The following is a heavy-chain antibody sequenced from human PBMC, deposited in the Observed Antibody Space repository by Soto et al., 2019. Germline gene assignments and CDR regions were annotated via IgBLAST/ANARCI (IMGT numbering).Heavy chain of an antibody. CDR3: AHRLGIAVAAHFDY. CDR2: IYWDDGK. Sequence: QITLKESGPTLVKPTQTLTLTCTFSGFSLSTSGVGVGWIRQPPGKALEWLALIYWDDGKHYSPTLKSSLTITRDTSKNQVVLTMTNMDPVDTATYYCAHRLGIAVAAHFDYWGQGTLVTVSS. V-gene: IGHV2-5*02. CDR1: GFSLSTSGVG. J-gene: IGHJ4*02. D-gene: IGHD6-19*01.